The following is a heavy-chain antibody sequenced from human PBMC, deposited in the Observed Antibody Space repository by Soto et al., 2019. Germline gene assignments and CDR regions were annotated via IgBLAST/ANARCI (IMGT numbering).Heavy chain of an antibody. D-gene: IGHD3-10*01. CDR1: GGSISSGGYY. CDR3: ARDGGYGSGSYRFDY. J-gene: IGHJ4*02. Sequence: QVQLQESGPGLVKPSQTLSLTCTVSGGSISSGGYYWSWIRQNPGKGLEWIGYIYYSGSTSYNPSLKSRVTISIDTSKNQFSLKVSSVTAADTAVYYCARDGGYGSGSYRFDYWGQGTLVTVSS. V-gene: IGHV4-31*03. CDR2: IYYSGST.